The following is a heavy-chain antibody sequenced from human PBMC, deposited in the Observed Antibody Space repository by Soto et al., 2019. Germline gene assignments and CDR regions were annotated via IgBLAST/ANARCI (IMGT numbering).Heavy chain of an antibody. CDR2: ISGSGASA. D-gene: IGHD4-17*01. CDR1: GLTFSSYA. J-gene: IGHJ4*02. CDR3: AKGIYGDYDY. Sequence: EVQLLESGGGLVQSGGSLRLSCAASGLTFSSYAMSWVRQAPGKGLEWVSSISGSGASAYYADSVKGRFTISRDNSKNTLHLQMNSLRAEDTAVYYCAKGIYGDYDYWGQGTLVTVSS. V-gene: IGHV3-23*01.